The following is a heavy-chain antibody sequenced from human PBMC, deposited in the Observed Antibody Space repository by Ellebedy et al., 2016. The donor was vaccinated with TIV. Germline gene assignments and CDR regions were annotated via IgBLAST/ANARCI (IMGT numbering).Heavy chain of an antibody. CDR2: MKPGSGNT. J-gene: IGHJ1*01. CDR1: GYTFTDYD. D-gene: IGHD6-6*01. CDR3: ARDRDGSSSSDFQH. Sequence: AASVKVSCKASGYTFTDYDINWVRQATGQGLEYLGWMKPGSGNTGYAQKFEGRVTMTRDTSTSTAYMELRSLRSDDTAVYYFARDRDGSSSSDFQHWGPGTLVTVSS. V-gene: IGHV1-8*01.